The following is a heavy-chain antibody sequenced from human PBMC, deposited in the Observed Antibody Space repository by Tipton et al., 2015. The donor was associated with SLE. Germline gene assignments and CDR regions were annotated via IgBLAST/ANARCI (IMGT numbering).Heavy chain of an antibody. CDR3: ARGRRRLGVLWDAFDI. J-gene: IGHJ3*02. CDR2: INHSGST. V-gene: IGHV4-34*01. D-gene: IGHD2-8*01. CDR1: GGSFSGYY. Sequence: TLSLTCAVYGGSFSGYYWSWIRQPPGKGLEWIGEINHSGSTNYNPSLKSRVTISVDTSKNQFSLKLSSVTAADTAVYYCARGRRRLGVLWDAFDIWGQGTMVIVSS.